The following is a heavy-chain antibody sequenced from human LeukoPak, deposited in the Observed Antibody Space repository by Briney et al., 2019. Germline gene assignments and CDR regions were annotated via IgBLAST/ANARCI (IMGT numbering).Heavy chain of an antibody. CDR3: ARDRGYDSSGYYLSLGAFDI. V-gene: IGHV1-69*13. CDR2: IIPIFGTA. CDR1: GGTFSSYA. D-gene: IGHD3-22*01. J-gene: IGHJ3*02. Sequence: SVTVSCEASGGTFSSYAISWVRQAPGQGLEWMGGIIPIFGTANYAQKFQGRVTITADESTSTAYMELSSLRSEDTAVYYCARDRGYDSSGYYLSLGAFDIWGQGTMVTVSS.